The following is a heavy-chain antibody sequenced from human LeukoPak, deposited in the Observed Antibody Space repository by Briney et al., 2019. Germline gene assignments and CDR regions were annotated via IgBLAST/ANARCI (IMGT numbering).Heavy chain of an antibody. CDR2: INSDGSDT. CDR1: GFTFSTYW. CDR3: ARGVSPLNYYFDY. V-gene: IGHV3-74*01. J-gene: IGHJ4*02. D-gene: IGHD6-13*01. Sequence: SGGSLRLSCAASGFTFSTYWMHWVRQAPGKGLVWVSRINSDGSDTSYADSVKGRFTISRDNAKNTLYLQMNSLRAKDTAVYYCARGVSPLNYYFDYWGQGTLVTVSS.